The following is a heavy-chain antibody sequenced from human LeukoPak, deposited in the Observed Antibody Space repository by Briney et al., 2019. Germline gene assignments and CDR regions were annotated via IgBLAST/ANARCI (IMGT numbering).Heavy chain of an antibody. Sequence: GGSLRLSCAASGLTFSSYAMSWVRQAPGKGLEWVSAISGSGGSTYYADSVKGRFTISRDNSKNTLYLQMNSLRAEDTAVYYCAKGTYYYGSGSHHFDYWGQGTLVTVSS. V-gene: IGHV3-23*01. D-gene: IGHD3-10*01. CDR1: GLTFSSYA. J-gene: IGHJ4*02. CDR3: AKGTYYYGSGSHHFDY. CDR2: ISGSGGST.